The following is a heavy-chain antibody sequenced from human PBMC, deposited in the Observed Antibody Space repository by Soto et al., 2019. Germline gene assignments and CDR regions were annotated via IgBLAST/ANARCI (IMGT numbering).Heavy chain of an antibody. J-gene: IGHJ4*02. Sequence: QVQLVQSGAEVKKPGASVKVSCKASGYTFTNYDINWVRQATGQGLEWLGWMNPYNGDTGYAQKFQGRVAMTRNAAISTAFMELSSLTSDDVAVYYCARNRRETGDFDYWGQGTLVTVSS. CDR3: ARNRRETGDFDY. D-gene: IGHD7-27*01. CDR1: GYTFTNYD. V-gene: IGHV1-8*01. CDR2: MNPYNGDT.